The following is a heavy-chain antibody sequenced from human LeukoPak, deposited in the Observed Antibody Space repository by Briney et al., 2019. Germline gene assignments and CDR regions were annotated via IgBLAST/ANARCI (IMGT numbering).Heavy chain of an antibody. CDR2: MNPNSGNT. CDR1: GYTFTSYD. Sequence: GASVKVSCKASGYTFTSYDINWWRQATGQGLEWMGWMNPNSGNTGYAQKFQGRVTMTRNISISTAYMELSSLRSEDTAVYYCAKAVAGLDSYYYYYMDVWGKGTTVTVSS. D-gene: IGHD6-19*01. CDR3: AKAVAGLDSYYYYYMDV. J-gene: IGHJ6*03. V-gene: IGHV1-8*01.